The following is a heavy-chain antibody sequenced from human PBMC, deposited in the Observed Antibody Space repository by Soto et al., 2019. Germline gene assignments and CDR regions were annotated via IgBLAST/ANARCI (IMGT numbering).Heavy chain of an antibody. CDR1: GYTFTNYW. J-gene: IGHJ4*02. CDR2: IFPAYSDT. V-gene: IGHV5-51*01. D-gene: IGHD3-3*01. CDR3: VRPNFWALTHFDF. Sequence: GESLKISCKAIGYTFTNYWIGWVRQTPGKGLGWMGIIFPAYSDTRYNPSFEGQVTVSGDESISTAYLQWNTLKASDTAMYYGVRPNFWALTHFDFRGPGSLVTVS.